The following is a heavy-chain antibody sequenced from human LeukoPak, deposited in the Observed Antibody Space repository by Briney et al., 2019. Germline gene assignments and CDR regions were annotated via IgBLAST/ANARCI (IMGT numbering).Heavy chain of an antibody. CDR2: MNPNCGNT. CDR1: GYTFTSYD. Sequence: VASVKVSCKASGYTFTSYDINWVRQATGQGLEWMGWMNPNCGNTGYAQKFQGRVTMTRNTSISTAYMELSSLRSEDTAVYYCARGFIGSPIGSYYYYGMDVWGQGTTVTVSS. CDR3: ARGFIGSPIGSYYYYGMDV. D-gene: IGHD3-10*01. J-gene: IGHJ6*02. V-gene: IGHV1-8*01.